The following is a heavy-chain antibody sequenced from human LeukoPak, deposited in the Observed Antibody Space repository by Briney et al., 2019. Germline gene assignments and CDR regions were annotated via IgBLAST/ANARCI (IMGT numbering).Heavy chain of an antibody. V-gene: IGHV4-30-2*01. CDR1: GGSISSGGYY. Sequence: SETLSLTCTVSGGSISSGGYYWSWIRQPPGKGLEGIGYIYRSGSTYYNPSLKSRVTISVDRSKNQFSLKLSSVTAADTAMYYCARSDTALVYYFDYWGQGTLVIVSS. D-gene: IGHD5-18*01. J-gene: IGHJ4*02. CDR2: IYRSGST. CDR3: ARSDTALVYYFDY.